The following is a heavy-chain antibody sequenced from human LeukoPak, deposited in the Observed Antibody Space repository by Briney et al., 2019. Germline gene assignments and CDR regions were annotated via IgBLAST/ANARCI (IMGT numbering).Heavy chain of an antibody. Sequence: SQTLSLTCAISGDSVSTNSVAWNWIRQSPSRGLEWLGRTSYRSKWYNDYAVSVKSRITITPDTSKNQFSLQLNSVTPEDTAVYYCARGPQVVGYFYIDVWDKGSTVTVSS. CDR1: GDSVSTNSVA. D-gene: IGHD2-15*01. J-gene: IGHJ6*03. V-gene: IGHV6-1*01. CDR2: TSYRSKWYN. CDR3: ARGPQVVGYFYIDV.